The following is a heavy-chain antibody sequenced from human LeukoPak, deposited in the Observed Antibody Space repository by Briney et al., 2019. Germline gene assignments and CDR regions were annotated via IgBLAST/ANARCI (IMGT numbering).Heavy chain of an antibody. Sequence: GGSLRLSCAASGFTFSSYGMHWVRQAPGKGLEWVAVISYDGSNKYYADSVKGRFTISRDNSKNTLYLQMNSLRAEDAAVYYCAKDSYNWNYWGQGTLVTVSS. D-gene: IGHD1-20*01. CDR1: GFTFSSYG. CDR2: ISYDGSNK. V-gene: IGHV3-30*18. CDR3: AKDSYNWNY. J-gene: IGHJ4*02.